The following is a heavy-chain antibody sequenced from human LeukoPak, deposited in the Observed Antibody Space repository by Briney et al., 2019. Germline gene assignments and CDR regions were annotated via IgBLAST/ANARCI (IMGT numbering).Heavy chain of an antibody. D-gene: IGHD3-10*01. CDR1: GFTVSNNY. J-gene: IGHJ5*02. V-gene: IGHV3-66*02. CDR3: ARGRAGTQAWVEFDP. Sequence: GGSLRLSCAGSGFTVSNNYMSWVRQAPGRGLEWGSLIYGDGTTHYADSVTGRFTISRDNSKNTLYLQMNSLRAEDTAIYYCARGRAGTQAWVEFDPWGQGTLVTVSS. CDR2: IYGDGTT.